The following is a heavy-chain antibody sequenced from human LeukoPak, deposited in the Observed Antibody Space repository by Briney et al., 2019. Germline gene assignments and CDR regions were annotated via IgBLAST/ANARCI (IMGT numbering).Heavy chain of an antibody. CDR2: INNIGST. CDR1: GDSINTSY. CDR3: ARLVEYTTGWYRSYHFDS. D-gene: IGHD6-19*01. Sequence: SATLSLTCRVSGDSINTSYWSWIRQPPGQALEWIGYINNIGSTNYNPSLKSRVTMSVDTSEKQFSLQLTSVTAADTALYYCARLVEYTTGWYRSYHFDSWGQGTLVTVSS. V-gene: IGHV4-4*09. J-gene: IGHJ4*02.